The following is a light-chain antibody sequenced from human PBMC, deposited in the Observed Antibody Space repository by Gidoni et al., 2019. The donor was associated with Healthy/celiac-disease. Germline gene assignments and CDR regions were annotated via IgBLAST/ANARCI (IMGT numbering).Light chain of an antibody. J-gene: IGKJ4*01. CDR1: QSVLYSSNNKNY. Sequence: IVMTQSPYSLAVSLGERATINCKSSQSVLYSSNNKNYLAWYQQKPGQPPKLLIYWASTREAGVPDRISGSGSGADFTLTISSLQAEDVAVYYCQQYYRTPLTFGGGTKVEIK. CDR3: QQYYRTPLT. CDR2: WAS. V-gene: IGKV4-1*01.